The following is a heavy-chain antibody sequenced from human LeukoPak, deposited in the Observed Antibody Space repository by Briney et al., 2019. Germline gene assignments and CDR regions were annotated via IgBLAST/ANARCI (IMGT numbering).Heavy chain of an antibody. CDR1: GYSFSSYW. V-gene: IGHV5-51*01. CDR2: IYPGDSDT. Sequence: GESLKISCKGSGYSFSSYWIGWVRQMPGKGLEWMGIIYPGDSDTRYSPSFQGQVTISADKSIGTAYLQWSSLRASDTAMYYCVRPVNYGDHGDYWGQGTLVTVSS. CDR3: VRPVNYGDHGDY. D-gene: IGHD4-17*01. J-gene: IGHJ4*02.